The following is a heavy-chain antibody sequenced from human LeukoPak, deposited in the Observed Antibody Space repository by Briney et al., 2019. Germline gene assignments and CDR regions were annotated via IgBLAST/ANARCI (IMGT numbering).Heavy chain of an antibody. D-gene: IGHD3-22*01. V-gene: IGHV1-18*01. CDR2: ISAYNGNT. J-gene: IGHJ4*02. CDR3: ARVSVDVDYYDSSGYITSHSYYFDY. CDR1: GYTFTSYG. Sequence: ASVKVSCKASGYTFTSYGISWLRQAPGQGLEWMGWISAYNGNTNYAQKLQGRVTMTTDTSTSTAYMELRSLRSDDTAVYYCARVSVDVDYYDSSGYITSHSYYFDYWGQGTLVTVSS.